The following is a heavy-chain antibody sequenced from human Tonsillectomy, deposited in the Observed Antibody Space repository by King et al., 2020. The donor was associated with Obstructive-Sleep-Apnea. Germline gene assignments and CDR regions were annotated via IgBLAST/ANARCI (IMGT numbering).Heavy chain of an antibody. V-gene: IGHV1-69*01. D-gene: IGHD4-17*01. Sequence: QLVQSGAEVKKPGSAVKVSCKASGGSLSNYAVSWVRQAPGQGLEWMGGIIPLFGIANYAQSFQDRVTITADESTSTAYLELSSLRSGDTAIYYWARAGTVTNNHHFGMDVWGQGTTVTVS. J-gene: IGHJ6*02. CDR2: IIPLFGIA. CDR3: ARAGTVTNNHHFGMDV. CDR1: GGSLSNYA.